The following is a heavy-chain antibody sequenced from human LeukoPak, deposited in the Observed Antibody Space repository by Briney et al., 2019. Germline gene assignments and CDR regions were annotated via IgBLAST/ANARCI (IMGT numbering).Heavy chain of an antibody. Sequence: PSETLSLTCTVSGASVSSYYWSWIRQPPGKGLEWIGFVYYSGSTNYNPSPKSRVSISVDTAKNQFSLKLSSVTAADTAVYYCARGDRYYDILTGYYSYYFDYWGQGTLVTVSS. CDR2: VYYSGST. V-gene: IGHV4-59*02. CDR3: ARGDRYYDILTGYYSYYFDY. J-gene: IGHJ4*02. D-gene: IGHD3-9*01. CDR1: GASVSSYY.